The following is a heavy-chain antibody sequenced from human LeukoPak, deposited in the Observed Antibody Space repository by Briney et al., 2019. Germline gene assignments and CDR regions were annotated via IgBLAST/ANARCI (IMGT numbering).Heavy chain of an antibody. J-gene: IGHJ4*02. D-gene: IGHD1-14*01. V-gene: IGHV4-34*01. Sequence: SETLSLTCAVYGGSFSGYYWSWIRQPPGKGLEWIGEINHRGSTNYNPSLKSRVTISVDTSKNQFSLKLSSVTAADTAVYYCARERTRHFDYWGQGTLVTVSS. CDR3: ARERTRHFDY. CDR1: GGSFSGYY. CDR2: INHRGST.